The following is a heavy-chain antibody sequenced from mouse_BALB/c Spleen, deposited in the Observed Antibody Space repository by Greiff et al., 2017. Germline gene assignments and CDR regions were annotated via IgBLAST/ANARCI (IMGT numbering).Heavy chain of an antibody. Sequence: EVQGVESGGGLVKPGGSLKLSCAASGFTFSSYAMSWVRQTPEKRLEWVASISSGGSTYYPDSVKGRFTISRDNARNILYLQMSSLRSEDTAMYYCADYYGSNYAMDYWGQGTSVTVSS. CDR1: GFTFSSYA. CDR2: ISSGGST. D-gene: IGHD1-1*01. CDR3: ADYYGSNYAMDY. J-gene: IGHJ4*01. V-gene: IGHV5-6-5*01.